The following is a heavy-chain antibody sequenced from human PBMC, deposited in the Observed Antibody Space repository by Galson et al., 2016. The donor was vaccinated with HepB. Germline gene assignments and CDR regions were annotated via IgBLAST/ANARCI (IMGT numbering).Heavy chain of an antibody. D-gene: IGHD1-26*01. Sequence: SLRLSCAASGFTFSNYYMSWIRQAPGKGLEWVSFISPTSSDINYADSVMGRFSISGDNAKNSLYLQMNTLGAEDTAVYYCASPSGRFSVHTFDLWGQGTMVTVSS. J-gene: IGHJ3*01. CDR1: GFTFSNYY. CDR3: ASPSGRFSVHTFDL. V-gene: IGHV3-11*06. CDR2: ISPTSSDI.